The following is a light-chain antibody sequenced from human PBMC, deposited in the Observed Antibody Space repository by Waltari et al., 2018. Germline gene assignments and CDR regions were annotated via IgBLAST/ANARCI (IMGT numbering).Light chain of an antibody. Sequence: DIVMTQSPDSLAVSLGERATINCKSSQSVFYSSNNRNYLGWYQHKPGQPPKPLIYWASTRESGVPDRFSGRASGTDFTLTISSLQAEDVAVYYCQQYYATPRTFGQGTKVEIK. V-gene: IGKV4-1*01. J-gene: IGKJ1*01. CDR1: QSVFYSSNNRNY. CDR2: WAS. CDR3: QQYYATPRT.